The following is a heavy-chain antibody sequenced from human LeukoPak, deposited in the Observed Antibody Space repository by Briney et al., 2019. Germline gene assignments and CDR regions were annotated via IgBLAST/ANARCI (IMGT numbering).Heavy chain of an antibody. V-gene: IGHV3-23*01. CDR2: VTGSGRGT. CDR1: GFTFSSYA. Sequence: GGSLRVSCAASGFTFSSYAMNWVRHAPGSGLEWVSSVTGSGRGTYYAESVKGRFTISRDNSKDTLYLQMNSLRADDTAVYYCAKGALGGCSGVTCYNFDYWGQGTVVTVSS. D-gene: IGHD2-15*01. J-gene: IGHJ4*02. CDR3: AKGALGGCSGVTCYNFDY.